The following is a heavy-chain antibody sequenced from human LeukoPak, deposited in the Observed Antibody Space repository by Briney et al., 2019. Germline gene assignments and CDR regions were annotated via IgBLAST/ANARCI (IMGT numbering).Heavy chain of an antibody. Sequence: GGSLRLSCAASGFTFSSYSMNWVRQAPGKGLEWVSSISSSSSYIYYADSVEGRFTISRDNAKNSLYLQMNSLKTEDTAVYYCTAGTTTEFDYWGQGTLVTVSS. CDR2: ISSSSSYI. CDR1: GFTFSSYS. CDR3: TAGTTTEFDY. J-gene: IGHJ4*02. V-gene: IGHV3-21*03. D-gene: IGHD1-7*01.